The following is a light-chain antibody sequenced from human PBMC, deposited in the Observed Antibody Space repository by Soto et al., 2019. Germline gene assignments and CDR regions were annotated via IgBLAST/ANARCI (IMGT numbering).Light chain of an antibody. CDR3: QQYGSSPLT. CDR1: QSVSSY. Sequence: EIVLTQSPATLSLSPGERAAPSCRASQSVSSYLAWYQQKPGQAPRLLIYDASNRATGIPARFSGSGSGTDFTLTISSLEPEDFALYYCQQYGSSPLTFGGGTKVEIK. V-gene: IGKV3-11*01. CDR2: DAS. J-gene: IGKJ4*01.